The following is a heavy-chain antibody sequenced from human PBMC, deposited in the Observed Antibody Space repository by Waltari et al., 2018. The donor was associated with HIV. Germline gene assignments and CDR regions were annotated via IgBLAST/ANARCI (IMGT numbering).Heavy chain of an antibody. V-gene: IGHV1-18*01. CDR3: ARDKTTYYYGSGVSY. J-gene: IGHJ4*02. D-gene: IGHD3-10*01. CDR1: GYTFTSYG. Sequence: QVQLVQSGAEVKKPGASVKVSCKASGYTFTSYGISWVRQAPGQGLEWMGWISACNGNTNYAQKLQGRVTRTTETPTSTAYMELRSLRSDDTAVYYCARDKTTYYYGSGVSYWGQGTLVTVSS. CDR2: ISACNGNT.